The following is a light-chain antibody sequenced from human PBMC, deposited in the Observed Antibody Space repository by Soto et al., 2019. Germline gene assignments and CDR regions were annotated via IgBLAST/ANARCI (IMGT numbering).Light chain of an antibody. CDR2: EVN. J-gene: IGLJ1*01. Sequence: LTQPPSASGSPGQSVTISCTGTSSDVGGYNFVSWYQQHPGKAPKLIIYEVNKRPSGVPDRFSASKSGNTASLTVSGLQAEDEADYYCSSYAGTNNRYVFGTGTKLTVL. CDR3: SSYAGTNNRYV. CDR1: SSDVGGYNF. V-gene: IGLV2-8*01.